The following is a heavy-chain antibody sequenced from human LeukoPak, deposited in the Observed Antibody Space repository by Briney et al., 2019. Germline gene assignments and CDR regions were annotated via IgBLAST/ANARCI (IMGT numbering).Heavy chain of an antibody. J-gene: IGHJ4*02. V-gene: IGHV3-9*01. CDR3: TYGYCDWIRGEFDF. Sequence: PGGSLRLSCAASGLTFDNYAMHWVRQIPGKGLEGVSGISWNGGSIAYACSVRGGFTISRDNAKMSLALTMSGRRDDDADFYYFTYGYCDWIRGEFDFWGQGIMVTVSS. CDR1: GLTFDNYA. D-gene: IGHD3-9*01. CDR2: ISWNGGSI.